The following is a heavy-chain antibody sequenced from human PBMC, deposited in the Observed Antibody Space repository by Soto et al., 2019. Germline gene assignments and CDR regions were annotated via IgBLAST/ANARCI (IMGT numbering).Heavy chain of an antibody. CDR3: ARVWGYAFDY. D-gene: IGHD3-16*01. CDR2: IYYSGST. V-gene: IGHV4-59*01. CDR1: GGSISSYY. Sequence: PSETLSLTCTVSGGSISSYYWSWIRQPPGKGLEWIGYIYYSGSTNYNPSLKSRVTISVDTSKNQFSLKLSSVTAVDTAVYYCARVWGYAFDYWGQGTLVTVSS. J-gene: IGHJ4*02.